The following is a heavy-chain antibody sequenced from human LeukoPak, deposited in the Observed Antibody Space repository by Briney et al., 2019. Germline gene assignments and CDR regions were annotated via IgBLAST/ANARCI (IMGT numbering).Heavy chain of an antibody. CDR1: GYTFTSYG. J-gene: IGHJ5*02. CDR3: ARVADYYGSGSYYKRSFDP. D-gene: IGHD3-10*01. Sequence: GASVKVSCKASGYTFTSYGISWVRQAPGQGLEWMGWINTNTGNPTYAQGFTGRFVFSLDTYVSTAYLQISSLKAEDTAVYYCARVADYYGSGSYYKRSFDPWGQGTLVTVSS. CDR2: INTNTGNP. V-gene: IGHV7-4-1*02.